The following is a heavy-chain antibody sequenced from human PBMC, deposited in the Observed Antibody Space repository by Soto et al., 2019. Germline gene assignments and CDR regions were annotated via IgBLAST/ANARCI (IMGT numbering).Heavy chain of an antibody. CDR3: ARDCGYRDYYFDD. CDR2: LNPNSGGT. D-gene: IGHD4-17*01. V-gene: IGHV1-2*04. J-gene: IGHJ4*02. Sequence: GASVKVSCKASGYTFTVYYMHWVRQAPGQGLEWMGWLNPNSGGTNYAQKFQGWVTMTRDPSISTAYMELSRLRSDDTAVYYCARDCGYRDYYFDDRGQVTLVTFSS. CDR1: GYTFTVYY.